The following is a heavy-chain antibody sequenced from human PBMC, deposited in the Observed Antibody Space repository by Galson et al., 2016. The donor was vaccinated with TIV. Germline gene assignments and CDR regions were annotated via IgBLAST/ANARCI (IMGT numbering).Heavy chain of an antibody. Sequence: SLRLSCAASGFTFSNYAMNWVRQAPGKGLEWVSSISRSSTYVYYADSVQGRFTISRDNAENSLLLQMNSLRAEDTAVYYCERDGVLPTYCIISTCSRGVYGMDVWGQGSTVTVSS. CDR3: ERDGVLPTYCIISTCSRGVYGMDV. CDR2: ISRSSTYV. V-gene: IGHV3-21*01. CDR1: GFTFSNYA. D-gene: IGHD2-2*01. J-gene: IGHJ6*02.